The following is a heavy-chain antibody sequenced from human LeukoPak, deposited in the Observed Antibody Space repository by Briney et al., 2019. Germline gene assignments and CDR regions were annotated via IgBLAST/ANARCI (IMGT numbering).Heavy chain of an antibody. V-gene: IGHV4-31*03. CDR2: IYYSGST. CDR3: ARLWFGEFQKPWYFDL. Sequence: SETLSLTCTVSGGSITSGGYYYCSWIRQHPGKGLEWIGYIYYSGSTYYNPSLKSRVTISVDTSKNQFSLKLSSVTAADTAVYYCARLWFGEFQKPWYFDLWGRGTLVTVSS. J-gene: IGHJ2*01. CDR1: GGSITSGGYY. D-gene: IGHD3-10*01.